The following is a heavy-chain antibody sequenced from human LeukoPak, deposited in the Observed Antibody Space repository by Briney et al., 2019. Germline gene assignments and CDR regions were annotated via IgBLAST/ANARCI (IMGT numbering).Heavy chain of an antibody. CDR1: GGSISSHY. CDR3: ARRLSSH. CDR2: INHSGST. J-gene: IGHJ4*02. D-gene: IGHD2-2*01. Sequence: SETLSLTCTVSGGSISSHYWSWIRQPPGKGLEWIGEINHSGSTNYNPSLKSRVTISVDTSKNQFSLKLSSVTAADTAVYYCARRLSSHWGQGTLVTVSS. V-gene: IGHV4-34*01.